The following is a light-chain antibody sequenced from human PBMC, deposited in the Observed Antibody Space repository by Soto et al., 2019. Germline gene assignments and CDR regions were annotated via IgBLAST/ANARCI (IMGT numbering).Light chain of an antibody. V-gene: IGKV1-9*01. CDR3: QQVDVYPST. Sequence: IQLTQSPSSLSASVGDRVTITFRASQGISSFLSWYQQKPGKAPNLLIYAASTLQSGVPSRFSGGGSGTDFTLTIDRLQPEDFATYYCQQVDVYPSTFGGGTKVDIK. CDR2: AAS. J-gene: IGKJ4*01. CDR1: QGISSF.